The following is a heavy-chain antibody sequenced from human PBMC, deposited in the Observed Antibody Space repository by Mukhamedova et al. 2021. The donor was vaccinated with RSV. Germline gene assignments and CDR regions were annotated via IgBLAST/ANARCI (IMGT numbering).Heavy chain of an antibody. V-gene: IGHV3-30*04. J-gene: IGHJ4*02. Sequence: SNYAMHWIRQAPGKGLEWVAVMSYDGRNIYYTDSVKGRFTISRDNSKNTLYLQMNSLRAEDTAVYYCARDPDYGDPEGFNYWGQ. CDR2: MSYDGRNI. CDR1: SNYA. CDR3: ARDPDYGDPEGFNY. D-gene: IGHD4-17*01.